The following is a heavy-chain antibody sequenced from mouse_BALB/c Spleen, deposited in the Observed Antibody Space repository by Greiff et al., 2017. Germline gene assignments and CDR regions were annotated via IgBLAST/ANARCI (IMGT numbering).Heavy chain of an antibody. CDR1: GFNIKDTY. D-gene: IGHD2-4*01. V-gene: IGHV14-3*02. J-gene: IGHJ2*01. Sequence: VQLQQSGAELVKPGASVKLSCTASGFNIKDTYMHWVKQRPEQGLEWIGRIDPANGNTKYDPKFQGKATITADTSSNTAYLQLSSLTSEDTAVYYCAISTMIIYWGQGTTLTVSS. CDR3: AISTMIIY. CDR2: IDPANGNT.